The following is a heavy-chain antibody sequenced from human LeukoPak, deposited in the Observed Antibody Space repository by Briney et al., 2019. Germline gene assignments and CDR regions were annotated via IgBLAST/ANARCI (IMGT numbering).Heavy chain of an antibody. Sequence: NPSETLSLTCTVSGYSISSGYYWGWIRQPPGKGLEWVSAISGDSKYIYYTDSVKGRFTISRDNARNSVYLQMNSLGVEDTAVYYCARAPTVSVGYCSSASCQADYWGQGTLVTVSS. CDR1: GYSISSGYY. CDR2: ISGDSKYI. CDR3: ARAPTVSVGYCSSASCQADY. D-gene: IGHD2-2*01. J-gene: IGHJ4*02. V-gene: IGHV3-21*01.